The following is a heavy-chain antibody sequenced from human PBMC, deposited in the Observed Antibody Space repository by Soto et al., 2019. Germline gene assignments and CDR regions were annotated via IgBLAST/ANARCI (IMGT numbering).Heavy chain of an antibody. J-gene: IGHJ6*02. CDR1: GFTFSSYG. Sequence: GGSLRLSCAASGFTFSSYGMHWVRQAPGKGLEWVAVIWYDGSNKYYADSVKGRFTISRDNSKNTLYLKMNSLRAEDTAVYYCARDRAVAGKTLYYYYYGMDVWGQGTKVTVSS. CDR3: ARDRAVAGKTLYYYYYGMDV. V-gene: IGHV3-33*01. CDR2: IWYDGSNK. D-gene: IGHD6-19*01.